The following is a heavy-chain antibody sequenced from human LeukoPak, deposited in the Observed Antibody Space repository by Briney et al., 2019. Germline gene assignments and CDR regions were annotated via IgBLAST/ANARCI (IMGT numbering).Heavy chain of an antibody. D-gene: IGHD6-19*01. CDR1: GGTFSSYA. CDR3: ARDDGIAVAGPFDY. CDR2: IIPIFGTA. V-gene: IGHV1-69*13. J-gene: IGHJ4*02. Sequence: SVKVSCKASGGTFSSYAISWVRQAPGQGLEWMGGIIPIFGTANYAQKFQGRVTITADESTGTAYMELSSLGSEDTAVYYCARDDGIAVAGPFDYWGQGTLVTVSS.